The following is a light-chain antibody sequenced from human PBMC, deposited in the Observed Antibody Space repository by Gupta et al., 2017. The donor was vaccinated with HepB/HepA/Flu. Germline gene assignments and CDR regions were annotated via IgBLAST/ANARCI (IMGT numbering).Light chain of an antibody. J-gene: IGKJ4*01. V-gene: IGKV3-15*01. CDR3: QQYDDWSPLS. Sequence: EIVMTQSPATLSVSPGERATLSCRASQSVRINLGWYQQIPGQPPRLLIYGASTRDAGIPDRFSGSGSGTEFTLTISSRQSEDFAVYYCQQYDDWSPLSFGGGTKVAIK. CDR1: QSVRIN. CDR2: GAS.